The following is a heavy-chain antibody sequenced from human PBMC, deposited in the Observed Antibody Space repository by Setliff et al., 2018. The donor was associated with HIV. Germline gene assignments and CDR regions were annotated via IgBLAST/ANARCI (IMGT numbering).Heavy chain of an antibody. CDR1: GYTFSSYD. V-gene: IGHV1-8*02. J-gene: IGHJ6*03. CDR2: MNPNSGNT. D-gene: IGHD6-19*01. Sequence: ASVKVSCKASGYTFSSYDINWVRQATGQGLEWMGWMNPNSGNTGYAQKLQGRVTMTRNTSISTAYMELSSLRSEDTAMYYCARALRRPVAGSVQYYYYMDVWGKGTTVTVSS. CDR3: ARALRRPVAGSVQYYYYMDV.